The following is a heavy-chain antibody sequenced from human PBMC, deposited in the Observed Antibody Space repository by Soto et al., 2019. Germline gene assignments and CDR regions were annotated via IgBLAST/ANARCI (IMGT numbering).Heavy chain of an antibody. V-gene: IGHV1-69*08. CDR3: AREMTKVTPFEY. CDR1: GGTFSSYT. Sequence: QVQLVQSGAEVKKPGSSVKVSCKASGGTFSSYTISWVRQAPVQGLEWMGRIIPILGIANYAQKFQGRVTITADKSTSTEYMELSSLRSEDTAVYYCAREMTKVTPFEYWGQGNLVTVSS. J-gene: IGHJ4*02. D-gene: IGHD4-17*01. CDR2: IIPILGIA.